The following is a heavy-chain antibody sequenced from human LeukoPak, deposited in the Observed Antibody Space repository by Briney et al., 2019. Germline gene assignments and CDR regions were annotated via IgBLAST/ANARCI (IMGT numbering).Heavy chain of an antibody. CDR1: GFTFRTYT. CDR2: ISASTKFI. D-gene: IGHD2-15*01. CDR3: ARGGSGGTPVPYYSDY. V-gene: IGHV3-21*01. J-gene: IGHJ4*02. Sequence: GGSLRLFCAASGFTFRTYTMTWVRQAPGKGLEWVSSISASTKFIFYADSVKGRFTISRDNAGNSLYLQMNSLRAEDTALYYCARGGSGGTPVPYYSDYWGQGTLVTVSS.